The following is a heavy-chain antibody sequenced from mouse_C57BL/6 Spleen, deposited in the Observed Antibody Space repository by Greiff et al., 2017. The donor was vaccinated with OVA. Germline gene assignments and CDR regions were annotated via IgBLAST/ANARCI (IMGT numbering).Heavy chain of an antibody. CDR1: GFSLTSYG. CDR2: IWGGGST. J-gene: IGHJ4*01. D-gene: IGHD3-2*02. CDR3: AKRHSSGYVETYAMDY. V-gene: IGHV2-9*01. Sequence: QVQLKQSGPGLVAPSQSLSITCTVSGFSLTSYGVDWVRQPPGKGLEWLGVIWGGGSTNYNSALMSRLSISKDNSKSQVFLKMNSLQTDDTAMYYCAKRHSSGYVETYAMDYWGQGTSVTVSS.